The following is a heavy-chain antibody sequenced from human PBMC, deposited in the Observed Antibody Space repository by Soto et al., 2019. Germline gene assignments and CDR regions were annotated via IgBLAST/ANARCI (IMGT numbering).Heavy chain of an antibody. CDR3: AKSGTYVFDY. J-gene: IGHJ4*02. Sequence: PSETLSLTCAVSGGSISSNNWWSWVRQPPGKGLEWIGEIYHSGSTNYSPSLKSRVTISVDTSKNQFSLKLTSVTAADTAVYYCAKSGTYVFDYWGQGTLVTVSS. CDR2: IYHSGST. V-gene: IGHV4-4*02. CDR1: GGSISSNNW. D-gene: IGHD3-16*01.